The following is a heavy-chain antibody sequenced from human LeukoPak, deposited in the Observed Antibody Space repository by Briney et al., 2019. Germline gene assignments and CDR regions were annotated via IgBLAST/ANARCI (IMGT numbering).Heavy chain of an antibody. CDR1: GFTFSGSA. J-gene: IGHJ4*02. V-gene: IGHV3-73*01. CDR3: TRQGQDSSGYYSLYYFDY. Sequence: GGSLRLSCAASGFTFSGSATHWVRQASGKGLEWVGRIRSKANSYATAYAASVKGRFTISRDDSKNTAYLQMNSLKTEDTAVYYCTRQGQDSSGYYSLYYFDYWGQGTLVTVSS. D-gene: IGHD3-22*01. CDR2: IRSKANSYAT.